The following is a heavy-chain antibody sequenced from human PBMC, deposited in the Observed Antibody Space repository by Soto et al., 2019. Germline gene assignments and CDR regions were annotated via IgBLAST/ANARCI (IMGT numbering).Heavy chain of an antibody. CDR1: GGTFSSYA. CDR3: AGHSSGVPGYYYGMDV. V-gene: IGHV1-69*12. Sequence: QVQLVQSGAEVKKPGSSVKVSCKASGGTFSSYAISWVRQAPGQGLEWMGGIIPIFDTADYAQKFQGRVTITADESTNTDYLELSSLRSEDTAVYYCAGHSSGVPGYYYGMDVWGQVTTVTVSS. CDR2: IIPIFDTA. J-gene: IGHJ6*02. D-gene: IGHD3-22*01.